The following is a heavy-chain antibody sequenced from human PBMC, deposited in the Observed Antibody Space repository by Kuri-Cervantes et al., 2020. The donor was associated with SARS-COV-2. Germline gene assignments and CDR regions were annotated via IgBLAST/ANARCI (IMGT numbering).Heavy chain of an antibody. V-gene: IGHV3-7*01. CDR1: GFTFRSYW. Sequence: GESLKISCAASGFTFRSYWMSWVRQAPGKGLEWVANIKQDGSEKYYVDSVKGRFTISKDNAKNSLYLQMNSLRAEDTAVYYCARDKVVDYWGQGTLVTVSS. CDR2: IKQDGSEK. CDR3: ARDKVVDY. D-gene: IGHD2-15*01. J-gene: IGHJ4*02.